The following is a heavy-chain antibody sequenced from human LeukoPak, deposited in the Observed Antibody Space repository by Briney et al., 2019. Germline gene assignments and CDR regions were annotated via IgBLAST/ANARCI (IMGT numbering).Heavy chain of an antibody. CDR1: RVTFSSYG. J-gene: IGHJ4*02. CDR3: TTKVIRGNSGDDYDD. V-gene: IGHV3-30*03. D-gene: IGHD5-12*01. Sequence: GGSLRLSCAASRVTFSSYGMQWVRQAPGKGLEWVALISSDGNDKLYGDSVKGRFTISRDDSKSTLYLQMNSLRAEDTAVYYCTTKVIRGNSGDDYDDWVQGTLVTVSS. CDR2: ISSDGNDK.